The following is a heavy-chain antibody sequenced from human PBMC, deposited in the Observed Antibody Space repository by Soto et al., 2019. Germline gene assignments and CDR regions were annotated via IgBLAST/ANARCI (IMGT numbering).Heavy chain of an antibody. D-gene: IGHD3-10*01. CDR1: GGSFSGYY. Sequence: PSETLSLTCAVYGGSFSGYYWSWIRQPPGKGLEWIGEINHSGSTNYNPSLKSRVTISVDTSKNQFSLKLSSVTAADTAVYYCARASVALLWFGASLYNWFDPWGQGTLVTVSS. CDR2: INHSGST. CDR3: ARASVALLWFGASLYNWFDP. V-gene: IGHV4-34*01. J-gene: IGHJ5*02.